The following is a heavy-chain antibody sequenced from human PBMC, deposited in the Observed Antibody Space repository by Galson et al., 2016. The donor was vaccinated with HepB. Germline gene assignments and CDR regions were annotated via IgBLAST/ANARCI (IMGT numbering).Heavy chain of an antibody. J-gene: IGHJ4*02. CDR1: GFTFSSSA. CDR3: ARAVHGSGSYWDK. D-gene: IGHD3-10*01. V-gene: IGHV3-30*04. CDR2: ISYDGSYE. Sequence: SLRLSCAASGFTFSSSAMHWVRQAPGRGLEWVAVISYDGSYEQYAGAVKGRFTISRDNFKNTLYLHLNSLRAEETAVYYCARAVHGSGSYWDKWGQGTLVAVSS.